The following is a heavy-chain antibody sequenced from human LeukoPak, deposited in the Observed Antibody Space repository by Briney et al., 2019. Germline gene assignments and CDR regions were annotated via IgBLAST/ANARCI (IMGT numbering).Heavy chain of an antibody. J-gene: IGHJ4*02. CDR1: GFTLSSYS. D-gene: IGHD6-19*01. Sequence: PGGSLRLSCATSGFTLSSYSMKLVRQAPGKGLEWVSYISSGSSTIYYADSVKGRFTISRDNAKNSLYLQMNSLRAEDTAVYYCARDVEQWLVRVYYFDYWGQGTLVTVSS. CDR3: ARDVEQWLVRVYYFDY. V-gene: IGHV3-48*01. CDR2: ISSGSSTI.